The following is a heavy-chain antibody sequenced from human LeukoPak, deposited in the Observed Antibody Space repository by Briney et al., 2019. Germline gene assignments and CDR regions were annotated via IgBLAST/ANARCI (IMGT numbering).Heavy chain of an antibody. CDR2: IYHSGST. J-gene: IGHJ4*02. V-gene: IGHV4-30-2*01. CDR1: GGSISSGGYY. Sequence: PSQTLSLTCTVSGGSISSGGYYWSWIRQPPGKGLEWIGYIYHSGSTYYNPSLKSRVTISVDRSKNQFSLKLSSVTAADTAVYYCARASSYYFDYWGQGTLVTVSS. CDR3: ARASSYYFDY.